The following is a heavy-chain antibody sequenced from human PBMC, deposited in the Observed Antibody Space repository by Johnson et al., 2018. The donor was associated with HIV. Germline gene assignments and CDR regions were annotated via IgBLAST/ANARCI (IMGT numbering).Heavy chain of an antibody. J-gene: IGHJ3*02. CDR3: ARYDYRPEAAFDI. D-gene: IGHD4-11*01. Sequence: EMQLVESGGGLIQPGGSLRLSCAASGFTVSSNYMSWVRQAPGKGLEWVSVIYSGGSTYYADSVKGRFTISRDNSKNTLYLQMNSLRAEDTAVYYCARYDYRPEAAFDIWGQGTMVTVSS. V-gene: IGHV3-53*01. CDR2: IYSGGST. CDR1: GFTVSSNY.